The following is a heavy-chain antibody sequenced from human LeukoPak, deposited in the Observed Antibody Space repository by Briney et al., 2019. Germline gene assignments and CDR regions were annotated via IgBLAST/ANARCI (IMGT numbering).Heavy chain of an antibody. V-gene: IGHV3-74*01. J-gene: IGHJ1*01. CDR3: AKTAGSSSWNQYFQH. Sequence: QTGGSLRLSCAASGFTFSSYWMHWVRQAPGKGLVWVSRINSDGSSTSYADSVKGRFTISRDNAKNTLYLQMNSLRAEDTAVYYCAKTAGSSSWNQYFQHWGQGTLVTVSS. D-gene: IGHD6-13*01. CDR2: INSDGSST. CDR1: GFTFSSYW.